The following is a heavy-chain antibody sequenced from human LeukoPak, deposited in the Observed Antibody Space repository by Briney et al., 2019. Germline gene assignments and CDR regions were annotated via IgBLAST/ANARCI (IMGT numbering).Heavy chain of an antibody. CDR3: ASVRYFDWLPMDV. D-gene: IGHD3-9*01. CDR2: VSGSGEST. Sequence: PGGSLRLSCAASGFTFSNHGMSWVRQAPGKGLEWVSAVSGSGESTYYADSVKGRFTISRDNAKNSLYLQMNSLRAEDTAVYYCASVRYFDWLPMDVRGKGTTVTISS. CDR1: GFTFSNHG. J-gene: IGHJ6*04. V-gene: IGHV3-23*01.